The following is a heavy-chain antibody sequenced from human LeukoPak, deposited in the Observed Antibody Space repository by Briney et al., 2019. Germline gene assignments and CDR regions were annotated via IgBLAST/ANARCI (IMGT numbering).Heavy chain of an antibody. CDR2: ISSSSTNI. Sequence: GGSLRLSCVVSGFTFESYSMNWVRQAPGKGLEWVTYISSSSTNIYYADSVKGRFTLSRDNAKNSVFLQMNSLRAEDTAMYYCGRDAPVAVTWYFDLWGRGTLVTVSS. D-gene: IGHD2-15*01. V-gene: IGHV3-48*01. CDR3: GRDAPVAVTWYFDL. J-gene: IGHJ2*01. CDR1: GFTFESYS.